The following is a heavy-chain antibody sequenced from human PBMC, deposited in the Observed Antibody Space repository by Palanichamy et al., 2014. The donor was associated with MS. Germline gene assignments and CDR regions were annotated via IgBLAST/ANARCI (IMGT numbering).Heavy chain of an antibody. Sequence: EVQLLEVWGRLGTXGGSLRLSCAASGFTVSSSYMRPGSARLQGRGWSGSQLFHTNGNTYYADSVQGRFTISRDNSKNTLYLQMNSLRAEDTAVYYCTYGPIGYWGQGTLVTVSS. CDR2: FHTNGNT. CDR1: GFTVSSSY. CDR3: TYGPIGY. D-gene: IGHD3-10*01. J-gene: IGHJ4*02. V-gene: IGHV3-53*01.